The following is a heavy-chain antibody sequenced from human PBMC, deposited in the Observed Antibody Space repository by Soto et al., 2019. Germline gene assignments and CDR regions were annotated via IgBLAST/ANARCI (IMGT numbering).Heavy chain of an antibody. Sequence: EVQLLESGGGLVQPGGSLRLSCAASGFTFSSYAMNWVRQAPGKGLEWVSVISGSGGSTYYADSVKGRFTISRDNSKNTLYLQMNSLRAEHTAVYYCARRGPGTYFDYWGQGTLVTVSS. V-gene: IGHV3-23*01. CDR1: GFTFSSYA. J-gene: IGHJ4*02. D-gene: IGHD6-13*01. CDR3: ARRGPGTYFDY. CDR2: ISGSGGST.